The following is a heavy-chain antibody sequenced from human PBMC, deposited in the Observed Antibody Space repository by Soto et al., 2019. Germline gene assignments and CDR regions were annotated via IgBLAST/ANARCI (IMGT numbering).Heavy chain of an antibody. J-gene: IGHJ3*01. CDR3: TRLGMGFDWPRTAFDA. Sequence: SETLSLTCTISGGSLSTSHNYWGWIRQPPGKGLEWIGSIYYSGNTYYSPSLKSRVTISIDTSKNQFSLKLTSVAAADTAIYYCTRLGMGFDWPRTAFDAWGQGKMVTVSS. CDR1: GGSLSTSHNY. V-gene: IGHV4-39*01. D-gene: IGHD3-9*01. CDR2: IYYSGNT.